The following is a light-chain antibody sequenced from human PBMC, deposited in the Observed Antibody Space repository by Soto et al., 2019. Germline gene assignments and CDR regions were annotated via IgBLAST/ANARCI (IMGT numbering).Light chain of an antibody. CDR3: QHLNSYPLT. J-gene: IGKJ3*01. CDR1: QGISRY. Sequence: DIPLTQSPSFLSASVGDRVTITCRASQGISRYLAWYQQKAGKAPKLLIYGASTLQSGVPSRFSGSGSGTEFTLTISSLQPEDFAIYYCQHLNSYPLTFGPGTKVDI. V-gene: IGKV1-9*01. CDR2: GAS.